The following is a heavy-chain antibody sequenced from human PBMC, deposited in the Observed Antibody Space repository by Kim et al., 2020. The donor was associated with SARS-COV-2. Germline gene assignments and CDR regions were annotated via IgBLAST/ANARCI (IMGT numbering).Heavy chain of an antibody. J-gene: IGHJ5*02. V-gene: IGHV4-59*13. CDR2: IYYSGST. CDR3: ARERDYGDYLSWFDP. CDR1: GGSISSYY. D-gene: IGHD4-17*01. Sequence: EPLSLTCTVSGGSISSYYWSWIRQPPGKGLEWIGYIYYSGSTNYNPSLKSRVTISVDTSKNQFSLKLSSVTAADTAVYYCARERDYGDYLSWFDPWGQGTLVTVSS.